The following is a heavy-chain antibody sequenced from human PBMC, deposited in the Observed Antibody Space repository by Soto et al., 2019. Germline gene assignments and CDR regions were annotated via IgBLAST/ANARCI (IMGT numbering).Heavy chain of an antibody. D-gene: IGHD3-22*01. J-gene: IGHJ3*02. Sequence: SVKVSCKASGGTFSSYTISWVRQAPGQGLEWMGRIIPILGIANYAQKFQGGVTITADKSTSTAYMELSSLRSEDTAVYYCARGPVDYYDSSGYYSGSGAFDIWG. CDR1: GGTFSSYT. CDR2: IIPILGIA. V-gene: IGHV1-69*02. CDR3: ARGPVDYYDSSGYYSGSGAFDI.